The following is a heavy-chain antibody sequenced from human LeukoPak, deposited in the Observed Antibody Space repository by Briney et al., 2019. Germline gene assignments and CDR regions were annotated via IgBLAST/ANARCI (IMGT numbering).Heavy chain of an antibody. CDR2: ISGSGGST. V-gene: IGHV3-23*01. CDR3: TRNHNGLAY. J-gene: IGHJ4*02. CDR1: GFTFSSYA. D-gene: IGHD3-3*02. Sequence: GGSLRLSCAASGFTFSSYAMSWVRQAPGKGLEWVSAISGSGGSTYYADSVRGRFTVTRDNSKNTLYLQMDSLRAEDTAVYYCTRNHNGLAYWGQGTLVTVSS.